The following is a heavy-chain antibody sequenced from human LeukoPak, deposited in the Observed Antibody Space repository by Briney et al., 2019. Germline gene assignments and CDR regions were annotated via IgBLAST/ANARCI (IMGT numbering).Heavy chain of an antibody. Sequence: GGSLRLSCAASGFTFSRHWMGWVRQAPGKGRECVASIKQDGSQYYVDSVKGRFIISRDNAKNSLYLQMNSLRAEDTAVYSCARGPDYGDRLDFFDYWGQGTLVTVSS. J-gene: IGHJ4*02. CDR2: IKQDGSQ. V-gene: IGHV3-7*01. D-gene: IGHD4-17*01. CDR1: GFTFSRHW. CDR3: ARGPDYGDRLDFFDY.